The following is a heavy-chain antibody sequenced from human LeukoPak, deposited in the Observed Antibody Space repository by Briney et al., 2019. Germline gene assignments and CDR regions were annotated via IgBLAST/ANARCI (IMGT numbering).Heavy chain of an antibody. V-gene: IGHV3-30*04. CDR2: ISYDGSNK. CDR1: GFTFSSYA. CDR3: ARDGPESGSWYLPNWFDP. J-gene: IGHJ5*02. D-gene: IGHD6-13*01. Sequence: GRSLRLSCAASGFTFSSYAMHWVRQAPGKGLEWVAVISYDGSNKYYADSVKGRFTTSRDNSKNTLYLQMNSLRAEDTAVYYCARDGPESGSWYLPNWFDPWGEGTLVTVSS.